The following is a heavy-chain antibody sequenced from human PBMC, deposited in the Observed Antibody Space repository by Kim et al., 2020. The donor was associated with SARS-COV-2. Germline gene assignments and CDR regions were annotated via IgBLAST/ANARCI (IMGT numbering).Heavy chain of an antibody. J-gene: IGHJ6*02. V-gene: IGHV3-33*01. CDR3: AREGADIVVVVAATHGPFGGMDV. D-gene: IGHD2-15*01. CDR2: IWFDGSNK. CDR1: GFTFSSYG. Sequence: GGSLRLSCAASGFTFSSYGMHWVRQAPGKGLEWVAVIWFDGSNKYYADSVKGRFTISRDNSKNTLYLQMNSLGAEDTAVYYCAREGADIVVVVAATHGPFGGMDVWGQGTTVTVSS.